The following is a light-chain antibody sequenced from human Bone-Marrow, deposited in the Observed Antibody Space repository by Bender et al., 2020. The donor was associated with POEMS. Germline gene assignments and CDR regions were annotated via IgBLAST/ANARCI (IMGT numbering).Light chain of an antibody. V-gene: IGLV2-14*03. CDR1: FLDIGGYDS. Sequence: QSALTQPASVSGSPGQSITISCTGTFLDIGGYDSVAWYQQHPGKAPKLLIYDVATRPSGVSNRFSGSKSGNTASLTISGLQAEDEADYYCNSYSSRSTRVVFGGGTKLTVL. J-gene: IGLJ2*01. CDR2: DVA. CDR3: NSYSSRSTRVV.